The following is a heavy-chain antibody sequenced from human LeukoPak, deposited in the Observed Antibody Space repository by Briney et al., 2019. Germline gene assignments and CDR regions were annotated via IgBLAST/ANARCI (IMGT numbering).Heavy chain of an antibody. D-gene: IGHD2-2*01. CDR1: GYTFTGYY. V-gene: IGHV1-2*02. J-gene: IGHJ3*02. CDR2: INPNSGGT. CDR3: ARDYSTYCSSTSCQTAHDI. Sequence: ASVKVSCKASGYTFTGYYMHWVRQAPGQGLEWIGWINPNSGGTNYAQKFQGRVTMTRDTSISTAYMELSRLRSDDTAVYYCARDYSTYCSSTSCQTAHDIWGQGTMVTVSS.